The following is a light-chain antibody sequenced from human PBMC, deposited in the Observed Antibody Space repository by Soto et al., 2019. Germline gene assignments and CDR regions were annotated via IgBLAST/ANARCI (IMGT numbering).Light chain of an antibody. V-gene: IGKV3-20*01. CDR3: QQFSSYPLT. Sequence: EIVLTQSPGTPSLSPGDRDTRSCRCSQSVSSSYLAWYQQKPGQAPRLLIYDASSRATGIPDRFSGGGSGTDFTLTISRLEPEDFAVYYCQQFSSYPLTFGGGPKVDIK. CDR1: QSVSSSY. J-gene: IGKJ4*01. CDR2: DAS.